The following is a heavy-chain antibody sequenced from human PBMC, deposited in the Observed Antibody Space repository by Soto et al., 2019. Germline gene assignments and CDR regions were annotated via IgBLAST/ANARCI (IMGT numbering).Heavy chain of an antibody. Sequence: SEPLSLTCSGCCAPVSELYLICIRQTPGKGLEWICYIYYSGSTNYNPSLKSRVTISVDTSKNQFSLNLRSMSPADKAVYYCARVGGLADRNFEYWGPGTLVTV. CDR2: IYYSGST. CDR1: CAPVSELY. CDR3: ARVGGLADRNFEY. V-gene: IGHV4-59*02. D-gene: IGHD6-6*01. J-gene: IGHJ4*02.